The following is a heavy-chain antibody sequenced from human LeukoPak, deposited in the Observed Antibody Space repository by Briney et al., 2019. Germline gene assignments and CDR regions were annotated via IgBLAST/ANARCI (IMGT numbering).Heavy chain of an antibody. CDR1: GGSISSYY. V-gene: IGHV4-59*08. Sequence: SETLSLTCTVSGGSISSYYWSWIRQPPGKGLEWIGYIYYSGSTNYNPSLKSRVTISVDTSKNHFSLKLSCVTAADTAVYSCARSIIGTRSKFDYWGQGTLVTVSS. J-gene: IGHJ4*02. CDR2: IYYSGST. D-gene: IGHD1/OR15-1a*01. CDR3: ARSIIGTRSKFDY.